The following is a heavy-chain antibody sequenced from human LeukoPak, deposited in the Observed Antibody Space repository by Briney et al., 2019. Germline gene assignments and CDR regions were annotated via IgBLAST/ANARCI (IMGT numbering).Heavy chain of an antibody. CDR2: ISYHGSDK. Sequence: GGSLRLSCAASGFTFSNYGMHWVRQAPGKGLEWVAVISYHGSDKYFADSVKGRFTISRDNSKNTLYLQMNSLRAVDTAVYYCARMAFMDRAYLGFDYWGQGTLVTVSS. J-gene: IGHJ4*02. D-gene: IGHD3-10*01. CDR1: GFTFSNYG. V-gene: IGHV3-30*03. CDR3: ARMAFMDRAYLGFDY.